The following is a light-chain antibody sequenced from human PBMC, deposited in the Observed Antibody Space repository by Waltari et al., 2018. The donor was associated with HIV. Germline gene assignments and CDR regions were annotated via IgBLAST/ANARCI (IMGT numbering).Light chain of an antibody. V-gene: IGLV2-18*02. CDR2: EVT. CDR3: SSYSATNTVV. CDR1: NSDIGGYDR. Sequence: QSALTQPPSVSGSPGQSVTISCAGTNSDIGGYDRVSWYQQPPGAAPQLLIYEVTNRPSGGPVRFPASKSGTTASLTISGRQAGDEGDYYCSSYSATNTVVFGGGTKLTVL. J-gene: IGLJ2*01.